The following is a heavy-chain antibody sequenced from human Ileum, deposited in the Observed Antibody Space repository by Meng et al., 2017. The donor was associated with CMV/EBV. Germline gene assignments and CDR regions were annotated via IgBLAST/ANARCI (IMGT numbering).Heavy chain of an antibody. CDR2: IYPGDSDT. CDR3: ARLTSSSGFFDF. D-gene: IGHD6-6*01. CDR1: GYTFSNSW. Sequence: CQPSGYTFSNSWIGWVRQMPGKGLEWMGNIYPGDSDTKYNMSFQGQVTISVDRSISTAYLHRSSLKASDTAMYFCARLTSSSGFFDFWGQGTLVTVSS. V-gene: IGHV5-51*01. J-gene: IGHJ4*02.